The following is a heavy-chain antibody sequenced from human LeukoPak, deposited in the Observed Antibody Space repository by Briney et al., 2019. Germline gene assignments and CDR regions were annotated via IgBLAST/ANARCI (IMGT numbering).Heavy chain of an antibody. V-gene: IGHV3-30*04. Sequence: SGGSLRLSCAASGFTFSSYAMHWVRQAPGKGLEWVAVISYDGSNKYYADSVKGRFTISRDNSKNTLFLQMNSLRPEDTALFFCARDSTAVVGAKDYWGQGTLVTVSS. J-gene: IGHJ4*02. D-gene: IGHD1-26*01. CDR1: GFTFSSYA. CDR2: ISYDGSNK. CDR3: ARDSTAVVGAKDY.